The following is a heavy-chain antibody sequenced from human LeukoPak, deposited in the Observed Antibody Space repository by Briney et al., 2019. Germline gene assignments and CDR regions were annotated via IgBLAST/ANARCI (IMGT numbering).Heavy chain of an antibody. CDR1: GGSISSGEYY. Sequence: SETLSLTCTVSGGSISSGEYYWSWIRPPPGKGLEWIGYIYKSGSTSFNPSLKSRLTISVDTSKNQFSLKLSSVTAADTALYYCARGLYSYDSGSYVWFDPWGQGTLVTVSS. CDR3: ARGLYSYDSGSYVWFDP. CDR2: IYKSGST. V-gene: IGHV4-30-4*01. D-gene: IGHD3-10*01. J-gene: IGHJ5*02.